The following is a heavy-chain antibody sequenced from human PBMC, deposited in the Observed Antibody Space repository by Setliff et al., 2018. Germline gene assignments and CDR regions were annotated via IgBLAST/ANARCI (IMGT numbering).Heavy chain of an antibody. Sequence: GGSLRLSCVASGFTFDDYDMAWVRQAPGKGLEWVAGIKWNGGDRGYADSVRGRFTISRDNAKNSLHLQMDSLRAEDTALYYCARGGPYYSGWEMDVWGKGTAVTVSS. V-gene: IGHV3-20*04. CDR3: ARGGPYYSGWEMDV. J-gene: IGHJ6*04. D-gene: IGHD6-19*01. CDR1: GFTFDDYD. CDR2: IKWNGGDR.